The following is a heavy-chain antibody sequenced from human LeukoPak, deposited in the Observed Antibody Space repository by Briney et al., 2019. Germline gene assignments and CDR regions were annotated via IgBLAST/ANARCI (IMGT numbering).Heavy chain of an antibody. J-gene: IGHJ4*02. CDR1: GFTFSSYA. Sequence: GGSLRLSCAASGFTFSSYAMSWVRQAPGKGLEWVSAISGSGGSTYYADSVKGRFAISRDNSKNTLYLQMNSLRAEDTAVYYCAKGSPRAMIVIYVDYWGQGTLVTVSS. CDR3: AKGSPRAMIVIYVDY. D-gene: IGHD3-22*01. V-gene: IGHV3-23*01. CDR2: ISGSGGST.